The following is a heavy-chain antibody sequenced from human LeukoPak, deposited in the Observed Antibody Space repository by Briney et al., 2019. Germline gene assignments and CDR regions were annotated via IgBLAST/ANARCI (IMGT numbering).Heavy chain of an antibody. Sequence: GGSLRLSCAASGFTFSSYGMHWVRQAPGKGLEWVAFIRYDGSNKYYADSVKGRFTISRDNSKNTLYLQMNSLRAEDTAVYYCAKGGSYRSQPYFDYWGQGTPVTVSS. J-gene: IGHJ4*02. V-gene: IGHV3-30*02. D-gene: IGHD3-16*02. CDR2: IRYDGSNK. CDR3: AKGGSYRSQPYFDY. CDR1: GFTFSSYG.